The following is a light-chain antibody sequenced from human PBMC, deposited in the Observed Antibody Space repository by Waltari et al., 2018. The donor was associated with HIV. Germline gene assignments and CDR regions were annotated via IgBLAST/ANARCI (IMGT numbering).Light chain of an antibody. CDR1: ESLIFSDGNTY. CDR3: MQGSRWPPT. CDR2: RVS. Sequence: DVLLVQSPSFLSVTLGQPASMSCTSNESLIFSDGNTYFNWFHQRPGQSPRRLIYRVSNLDPGVAARFSGSGSGMSFTFQISGVEAEDVVVYYCMQGSRWPPTFGQGTKMEI. J-gene: IGKJ2*01. V-gene: IGKV2D-30*01.